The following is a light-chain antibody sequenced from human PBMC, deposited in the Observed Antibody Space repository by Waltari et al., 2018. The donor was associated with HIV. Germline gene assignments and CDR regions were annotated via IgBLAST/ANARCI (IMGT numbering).Light chain of an antibody. J-gene: IGLJ2*01. Sequence: SYVLTQPPSVSVAPGQTARITCGGNNIGGESVRWYQQKPGQAPVLVVYDDSDRPSGIPERFSGSNAGNTATLTISRVEAGDEADYYCQVWDISSDHVVFGGGTILTVL. CDR1: NIGGES. V-gene: IGLV3-21*02. CDR3: QVWDISSDHVV. CDR2: DDS.